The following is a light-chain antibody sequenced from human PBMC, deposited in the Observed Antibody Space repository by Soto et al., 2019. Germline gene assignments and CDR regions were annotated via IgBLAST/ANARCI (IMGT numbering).Light chain of an antibody. CDR3: CSYAGTYTQWV. Sequence: QSVLTQPRSVSGSPGQSVTISCTGTSSYVGGYNYVSWYQQHPGKAPKLVIYDVSKLPSGVPDRVSGSKSGNTASLTVSGLQAEDEADYSCCSYAGTYTQWVFGGGTKVTVL. CDR1: SSYVGGYNY. CDR2: DVS. J-gene: IGLJ3*02. V-gene: IGLV2-11*01.